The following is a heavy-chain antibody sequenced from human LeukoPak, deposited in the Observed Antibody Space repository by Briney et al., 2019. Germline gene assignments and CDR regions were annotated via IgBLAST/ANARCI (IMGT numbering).Heavy chain of an antibody. CDR2: IRSKANSYAT. CDR3: TRSQEGYYYYYMDV. V-gene: IGHV3-73*01. Sequence: GGSLRLSCAASGFTFSGSAMLWVRQASGKGLEWVGRIRSKANSYATAYAASVKGRFTISRDDSKNTAYLQMNSLKTEDTAVYYCTRSQEGYYYYYMDVWGKGTTVTVSS. CDR1: GFTFSGSA. J-gene: IGHJ6*03.